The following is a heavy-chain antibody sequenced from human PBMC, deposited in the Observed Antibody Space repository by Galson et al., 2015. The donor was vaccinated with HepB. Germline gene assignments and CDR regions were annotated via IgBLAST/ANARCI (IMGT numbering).Heavy chain of an antibody. J-gene: IGHJ6*02. CDR1: GFTFSSYA. CDR2: ISYDGSNK. CDR3: ARERGRSGLWDSSGIGGMDV. V-gene: IGHV3-30-3*01. D-gene: IGHD3-22*01. Sequence: SLRLSCAASGFTFSSYAMHWVRQAPGKGLEWVAVISYDGSNKYYADSVKGRFTISRDNSKNTLYLQMNSLRAEDTAVYYCARERGRSGLWDSSGIGGMDVWGQGTTVTVSS.